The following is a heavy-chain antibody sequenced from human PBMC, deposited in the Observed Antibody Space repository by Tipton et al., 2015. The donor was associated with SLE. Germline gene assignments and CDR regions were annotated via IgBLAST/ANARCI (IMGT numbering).Heavy chain of an antibody. J-gene: IGHJ2*01. CDR3: AREIGSDWYFDL. Sequence: QSGPEVKKPGASVKVSCKASGYSFTTYDISWVRQAPGQGPEWMGWISTYNGNTNYAQKFQDRVTMTTDTSTSTAYMELRSLRSDDTAVYYCAREIGSDWYFDLWGRGTLVTVSS. V-gene: IGHV1-18*01. CDR2: ISTYNGNT. D-gene: IGHD3-10*01. CDR1: GYSFTTYD.